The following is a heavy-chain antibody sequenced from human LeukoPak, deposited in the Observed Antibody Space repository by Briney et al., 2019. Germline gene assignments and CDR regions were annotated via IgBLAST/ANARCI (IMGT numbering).Heavy chain of an antibody. D-gene: IGHD2-2*01. CDR2: TIPIFGTA. V-gene: IGHV1-69*05. CDR3: ARAQWFYQPSDYYYSYMDV. Sequence: ASVKVSCKASGGTFSSYAISGVRQAPGQGLEWMGGTIPIFGTANYAQKFHGRGTITTDESPSTAYMELSSLRSEDTAVYYCARAQWFYQPSDYYYSYMDVWGKGTTVTVSS. J-gene: IGHJ6*03. CDR1: GGTFSSYA.